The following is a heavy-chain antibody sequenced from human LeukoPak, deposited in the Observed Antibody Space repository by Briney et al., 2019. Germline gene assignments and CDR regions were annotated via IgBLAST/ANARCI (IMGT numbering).Heavy chain of an antibody. D-gene: IGHD2-8*01. CDR3: AKDRCSNGIGCFYYYMDV. Sequence: GGTLRLSCAASGFTFSSYGMSWVRQAPGKGLEWVAYIQYDGSNKQYADSVKGRFSISRDNSKNVLYLQMNSLRAEDTALYYCAKDRCSNGIGCFYYYMDVWGKGTTVTISS. J-gene: IGHJ6*03. V-gene: IGHV3-30*02. CDR1: GFTFSSYG. CDR2: IQYDGSNK.